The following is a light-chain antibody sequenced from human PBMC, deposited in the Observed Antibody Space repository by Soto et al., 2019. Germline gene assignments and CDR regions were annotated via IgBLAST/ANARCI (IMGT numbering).Light chain of an antibody. Sequence: QLVLTQSSSASASLGSSVKLTCTLSSGHSSYIIAWHQQQPGKAPRYLMKLEGSGSYNKGSGVPDRFSGSSSGADRYLTISNLQFEDEADYYCETWDSGYVFGTGTKLTVL. V-gene: IGLV4-60*02. CDR2: LEGSGSY. CDR1: SGHSSYI. CDR3: ETWDSGYV. J-gene: IGLJ1*01.